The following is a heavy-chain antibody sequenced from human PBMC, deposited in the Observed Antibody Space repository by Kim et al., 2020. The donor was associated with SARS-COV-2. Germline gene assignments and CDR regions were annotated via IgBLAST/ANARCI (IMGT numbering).Heavy chain of an antibody. V-gene: IGHV1-18*01. Sequence: QKLQGRVTMTTDTSTSTAYMELRSLRSDDTAVYYCARATRITMVRGPFDYWGQGTLVTVSS. CDR3: ARATRITMVRGPFDY. D-gene: IGHD3-10*01. J-gene: IGHJ4*02.